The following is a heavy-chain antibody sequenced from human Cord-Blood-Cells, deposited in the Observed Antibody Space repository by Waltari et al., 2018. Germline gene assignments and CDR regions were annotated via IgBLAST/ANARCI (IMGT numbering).Heavy chain of an antibody. CDR3: ARGGQLVFCDY. Sequence: EVQLVESGGGLVQPGGSLRLSCAASGFTFSSYEMNWVRQAPGKGLEWVSYIRSSGSTIYYADSVKGRFTISRDNAKNSLYLQMNSLRAEDTAVYYCARGGQLVFCDYWGQGTLVTVSS. CDR2: IRSSGSTI. D-gene: IGHD6-13*01. CDR1: GFTFSSYE. V-gene: IGHV3-48*03. J-gene: IGHJ4*02.